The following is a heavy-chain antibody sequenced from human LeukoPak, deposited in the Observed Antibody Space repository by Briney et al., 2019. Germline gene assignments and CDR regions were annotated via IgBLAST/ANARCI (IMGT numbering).Heavy chain of an antibody. CDR2: IYPGDSNT. CDR3: ARHPLNNWDLDY. D-gene: IGHD1-20*01. V-gene: IGHV5-51*01. CDR1: GYSFTNYW. Sequence: GESLKISCKGSGYSFTNYWIGWVRQMPGKGLEWMGIIYPGDSNTRYSPSFHGQVTISADKSISTAYLQWSSLKASDTAIYYCARHPLNNWDLDYWGQGTLVTVSS. J-gene: IGHJ4*02.